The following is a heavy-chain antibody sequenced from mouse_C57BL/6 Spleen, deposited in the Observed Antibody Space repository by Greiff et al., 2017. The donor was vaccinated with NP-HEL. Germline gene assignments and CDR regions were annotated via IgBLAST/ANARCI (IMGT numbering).Heavy chain of an antibody. CDR2: IYPGDGDT. CDR3: ARGDGPYYFDY. D-gene: IGHD2-3*01. Sequence: QVQLQQSGPELVKPGASVKISCKASGYAFSSSWMNWVKQRPGQGLEWIGRIYPGDGDTNYNGKFKGKATLTADKSSSTAYMQLSSLTSEDSAVYFCARGDGPYYFDYWGQGTTLTVSS. CDR1: GYAFSSSW. J-gene: IGHJ2*01. V-gene: IGHV1-82*01.